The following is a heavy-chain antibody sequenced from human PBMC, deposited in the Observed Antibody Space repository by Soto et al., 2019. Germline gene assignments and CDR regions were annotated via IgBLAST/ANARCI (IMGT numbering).Heavy chain of an antibody. J-gene: IGHJ4*02. D-gene: IGHD3-10*01. V-gene: IGHV1-18*04. CDR2: ISVYHGNT. Sequence: ASVKVSCKTSGYNSLNYGMSWVRQAPGQGPEWMGWISVYHGNTIYAQNFQGRVTMTTDTSTSTAYMELTSLRSDDTGVYYCARDHGGATMALLYWGQGTLVTVSS. CDR1: GYNSLNYG. CDR3: ARDHGGATMALLY.